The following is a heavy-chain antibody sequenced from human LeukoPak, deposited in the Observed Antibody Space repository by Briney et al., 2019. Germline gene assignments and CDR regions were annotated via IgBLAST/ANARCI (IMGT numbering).Heavy chain of an antibody. J-gene: IGHJ4*02. Sequence: SETLSLTCTVSGDSISSACWSWSRQPPGKGLEWIGSICQSGISGNTYYNPSLKSRVTISLDTPKNQFSLKLSSVTAADTAVYYCARVTDIVVVPAAYGAIDYWGQGTLVTVSS. CDR3: ARVTDIVVVPAAYGAIDY. D-gene: IGHD2-2*01. V-gene: IGHV4-4*08. CDR2: ICQSGISGNT. CDR1: GDSISSAC.